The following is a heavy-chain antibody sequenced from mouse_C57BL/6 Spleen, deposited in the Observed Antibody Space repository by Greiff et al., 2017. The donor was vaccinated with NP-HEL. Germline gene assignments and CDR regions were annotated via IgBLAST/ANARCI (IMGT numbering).Heavy chain of an antibody. CDR3: ARERGWLLRAMAY. V-gene: IGHV1-64*01. J-gene: IGHJ4*01. Sequence: QVQLQQPGAELVKPGASVKLSCKASGYTFTSYWMHWVKQRPGQGLEWIGMIHPNSGSTNYNEKFKSKATLTVDKSSSTAYMQLSSLTSEDSAVYYCARERGWLLRAMAYWGQGTSVTVSS. CDR2: IHPNSGST. D-gene: IGHD2-3*01. CDR1: GYTFTSYW.